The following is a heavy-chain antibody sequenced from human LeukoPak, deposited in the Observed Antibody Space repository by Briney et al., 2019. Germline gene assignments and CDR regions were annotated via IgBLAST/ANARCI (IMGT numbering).Heavy chain of an antibody. J-gene: IGHJ4*02. CDR3: AKDAPEEYYYDRSGYAYCHY. V-gene: IGHV3-23*01. D-gene: IGHD3-22*01. Sequence: GGSLRLSCADSGFAFGSCAMSWVRQAPGKGLEWVSAISGSGGSTYYADSVKGRFTISRDNSKNTLYLQMNSLRAEDTAVYYCAKDAPEEYYYDRSGYAYCHYWGQGTLVTVAT. CDR1: GFAFGSCA. CDR2: ISGSGGST.